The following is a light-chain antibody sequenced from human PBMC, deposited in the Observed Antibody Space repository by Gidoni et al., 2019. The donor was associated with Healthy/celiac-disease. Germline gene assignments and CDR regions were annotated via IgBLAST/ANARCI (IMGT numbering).Light chain of an antibody. CDR3: QQRSSWPQLT. Sequence: EIVLTQSPATLSLSPGERATLSCRASQSVSSYFAWYQQKPGQAPRLLIYDASNRATGIPARLSGSGSGTDFTLSISSLEPEDFAVYYCQQRSSWPQLTFGGGTKVEIK. CDR2: DAS. CDR1: QSVSSY. V-gene: IGKV3-11*01. J-gene: IGKJ4*01.